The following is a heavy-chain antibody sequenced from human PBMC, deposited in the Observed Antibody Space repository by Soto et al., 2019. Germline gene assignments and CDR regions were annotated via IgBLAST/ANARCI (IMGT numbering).Heavy chain of an antibody. J-gene: IGHJ5*02. Sequence: ASVKVSCKASGYTFTSYGIHWVHQAPGQRLEWMGWINAANGDTKYSPKFQGRVTITRDTSASTAYMELSSLRSEDTAVYYCVRRHVSATGIDWFDPWGQGTLVTVPS. D-gene: IGHD6-13*01. CDR3: VRRHVSATGIDWFDP. CDR2: INAANGDT. CDR1: GYTFTSYG. V-gene: IGHV1-3*01.